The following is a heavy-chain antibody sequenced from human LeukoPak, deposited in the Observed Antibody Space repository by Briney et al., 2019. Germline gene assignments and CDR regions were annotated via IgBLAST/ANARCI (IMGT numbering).Heavy chain of an antibody. D-gene: IGHD5-12*01. CDR3: AKPRLRGGYLFDY. CDR1: GFTFSSYG. J-gene: IGHJ4*02. V-gene: IGHV3-30*18. CDR2: VSDDGSNK. Sequence: GGSLRLSCAASGFTFSSYGMHWVRQAPGKGLEWMAVVSDDGSNKYYEDSVRGRFTISRDNSKNTLYLQMSSLRDEDTAVYYCAKPRLRGGYLFDYWGQGTLVTVSS.